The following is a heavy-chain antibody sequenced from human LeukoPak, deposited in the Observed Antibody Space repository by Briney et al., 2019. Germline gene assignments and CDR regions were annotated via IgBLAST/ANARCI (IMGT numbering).Heavy chain of an antibody. D-gene: IGHD6-19*01. CDR3: ARTRIAVAFDY. V-gene: IGHV3-30*02. Sequence: GGSLRLSCAASGFIFSSYGMHWVRQAPGKGLEWVAFIRHDGSNKYYADSVKGRFIISRDNSKNTLYLQMNSLRAEDTAVYYCARTRIAVAFDYWGQGTLVTVSS. J-gene: IGHJ4*02. CDR2: IRHDGSNK. CDR1: GFIFSSYG.